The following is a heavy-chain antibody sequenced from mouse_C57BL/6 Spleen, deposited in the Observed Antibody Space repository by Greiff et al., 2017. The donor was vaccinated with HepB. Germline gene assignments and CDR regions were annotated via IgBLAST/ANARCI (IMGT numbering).Heavy chain of an antibody. V-gene: IGHV7-3*01. J-gene: IGHJ3*01. CDR2: IRNKANGYTT. Sequence: EVQRVESGGGLVQPGGSLSLSCAASGFTFTDYYMSWVRQPPGKALEWLGFIRNKANGYTTEYSASVKGRFTISRDNSQSILYLQMNALGAEDSATYYCARSYYGSGGAWFAYWGQGTLVTVSA. CDR1: GFTFTDYY. D-gene: IGHD1-1*01. CDR3: ARSYYGSGGAWFAY.